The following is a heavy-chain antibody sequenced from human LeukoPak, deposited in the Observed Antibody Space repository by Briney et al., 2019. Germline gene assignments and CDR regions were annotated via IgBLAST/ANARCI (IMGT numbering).Heavy chain of an antibody. CDR3: ARAAVAIAAADY. Sequence: ASVTVSFKASGYTFTSYGISWVRQAPGQGLEWMGWISAYNGNTNYAQKLQGRATMTTDTSTSTAYMELRSLRSDNTAVYYCARAAVAIAAADYWGQGTLVTVSS. J-gene: IGHJ4*02. CDR2: ISAYNGNT. V-gene: IGHV1-18*01. CDR1: GYTFTSYG. D-gene: IGHD6-6*01.